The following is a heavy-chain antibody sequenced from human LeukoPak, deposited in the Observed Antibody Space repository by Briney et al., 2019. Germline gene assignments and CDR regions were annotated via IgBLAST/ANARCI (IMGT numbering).Heavy chain of an antibody. J-gene: IGHJ6*03. CDR2: INPNSGGT. CDR3: ARGYCSGGSCYRELEVYMDV. D-gene: IGHD2-15*01. CDR1: GYTFTSYY. V-gene: IGHV1-2*02. Sequence: ASVKVSCKASGYTFTSYYIHWVRQAPGQGLEWMGWINPNSGGTNYAQKFQGRVTMTRDTSISTAYMELSRLRSDDTAVYYCARGYCSGGSCYRELEVYMDVWGKGTTVTISS.